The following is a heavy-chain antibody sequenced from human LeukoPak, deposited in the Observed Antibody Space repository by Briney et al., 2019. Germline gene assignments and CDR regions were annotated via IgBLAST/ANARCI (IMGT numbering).Heavy chain of an antibody. CDR3: ASGNGGYSYGYLGY. CDR2: IIPIFGTA. J-gene: IGHJ4*02. Sequence: SVKVSCKASGATFSSYAISWVRQAPGPGLEWMGGIIPIFGTANYAQKFQGRVTITADESTSTAYMELSSLRSEDTAVYYCASGNGGYSYGYLGYWGQGTLVTVSS. CDR1: GATFSSYA. D-gene: IGHD5-18*01. V-gene: IGHV1-69*01.